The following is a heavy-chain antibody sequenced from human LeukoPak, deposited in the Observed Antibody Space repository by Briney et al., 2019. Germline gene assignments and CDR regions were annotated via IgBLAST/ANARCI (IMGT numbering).Heavy chain of an antibody. CDR3: ARDLDSSGSLDY. Sequence: GGSLRLSCAASGFTFSSYSMNWVRQAPGKGLEWVSSISSSSSYIYYADSVKGRFTISRDNAKNSLYLQMNSLRAEDTAVYYCARDLDSSGSLDYWGQGTLVTVS. V-gene: IGHV3-21*01. CDR2: ISSSSSYI. D-gene: IGHD1-26*01. CDR1: GFTFSSYS. J-gene: IGHJ4*02.